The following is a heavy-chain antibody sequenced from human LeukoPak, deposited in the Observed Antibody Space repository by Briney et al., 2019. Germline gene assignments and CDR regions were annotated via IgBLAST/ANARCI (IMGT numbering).Heavy chain of an antibody. CDR1: GGSISSYY. J-gene: IGHJ5*02. D-gene: IGHD2-15*01. CDR3: ARVHIVVVVAARTFYNWFDP. V-gene: IGHV4-30-4*01. CDR2: IYYSGST. Sequence: SETLSLTCTVSGGSISSYYWSWIRQPPGKGLEWIGYIYYSGSTYYNPSLKSRVTISVDTSKNQFSLKLSSVTAADTAVYYCARVHIVVVVAARTFYNWFDPWGQGTLVTVSS.